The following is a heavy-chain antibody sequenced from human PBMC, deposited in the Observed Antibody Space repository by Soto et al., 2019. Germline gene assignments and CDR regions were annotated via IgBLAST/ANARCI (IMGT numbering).Heavy chain of an antibody. CDR3: AAYYDAHDSYRDFYFHY. CDR2: IGDSGDVT. Sequence: GGSLRLSCAASGFTFSSYAMTWVRQAQGKGLEWVSVIGDSGDVTAYADSVRGRFTVSRDNSKNTLFLHMNSLGGEDTGVYSFAAYYDAHDSYRDFYFHYWGQGTLVTVSS. D-gene: IGHD3-22*01. V-gene: IGHV3-23*01. CDR1: GFTFSSYA. J-gene: IGHJ4*02.